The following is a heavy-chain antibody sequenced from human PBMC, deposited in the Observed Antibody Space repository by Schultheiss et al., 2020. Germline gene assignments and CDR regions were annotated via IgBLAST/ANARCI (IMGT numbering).Heavy chain of an antibody. J-gene: IGHJ6*02. CDR1: GGSISSYY. D-gene: IGHD3-10*01. CDR2: IYYSGST. CDR3: ARGYYGSGSYYNYYYGMDV. Sequence: GSLRLSCTVSGGSISSYYWSWIRQPPGKGLEWIGYIYYSGSTNYNPSLKSRVTISVDTSKNQFSLKLSSVTAADTAVYYCARGYYGSGSYYNYYYGMDVWGQGTTVTVSS. V-gene: IGHV4-59*01.